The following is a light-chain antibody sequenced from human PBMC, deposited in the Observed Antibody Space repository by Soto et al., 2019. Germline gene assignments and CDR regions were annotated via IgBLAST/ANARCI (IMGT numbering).Light chain of an antibody. J-gene: IGKJ4*01. CDR2: GAS. Sequence: EIVLTQSPGTLSLSPGERATLSCRASQSVGRNYLAWYQQKPGQAPRLLIYGASSRATGIPNTFSGSGSGTDFTLTISRLEPEDFAVYYCQQYAPSPLTFGGGTKVEIK. CDR1: QSVGRNY. CDR3: QQYAPSPLT. V-gene: IGKV3-20*01.